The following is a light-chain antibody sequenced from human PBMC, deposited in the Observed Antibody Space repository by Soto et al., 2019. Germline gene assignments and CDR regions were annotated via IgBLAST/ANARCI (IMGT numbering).Light chain of an antibody. Sequence: IQLTQSPASLSASVGDRVTVTCRAIQGIGTYLVWYQQKSGKAPTVLIYASSTLQTGVPSRFSGSGSGTDFSLTISSLHPEDVATYYCQQVDSYPRTFGQGTKV. V-gene: IGKV1-9*01. CDR2: ASS. CDR3: QQVDSYPRT. CDR1: QGIGTY. J-gene: IGKJ1*01.